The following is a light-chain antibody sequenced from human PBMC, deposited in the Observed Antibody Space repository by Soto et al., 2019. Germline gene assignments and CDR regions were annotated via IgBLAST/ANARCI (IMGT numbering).Light chain of an antibody. CDR3: QQRSNWPWT. V-gene: IGKV3-11*01. CDR1: LSVSSSY. Sequence: EIVLTQCPGTLSLSPGERATLSSRACLSVSSSYLAGYQQKPGQAPRLLIYDASNRATGIPARFSGSGSGTDFTLTISSLEPEDFAVYYCQQRSNWPWTFGQGTKVDIK. CDR2: DAS. J-gene: IGKJ1*01.